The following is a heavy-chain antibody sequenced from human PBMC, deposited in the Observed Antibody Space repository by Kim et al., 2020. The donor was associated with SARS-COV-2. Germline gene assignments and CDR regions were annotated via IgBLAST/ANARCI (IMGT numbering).Heavy chain of an antibody. CDR1: GGSISSYY. CDR2: IYYSGST. Sequence: SETLSLTCTVSGGSISSYYWSWIRQPPGKGLEWIGYIYYSGSTNYNPSLKSRVTISVDTSKNQFSLKLSSVTAADTAMYYCSRWFGELSIPGRWNWFDPWGQGTLVTVSS. D-gene: IGHD3-10*01. V-gene: IGHV4-59*13. J-gene: IGHJ5*02. CDR3: SRWFGELSIPGRWNWFDP.